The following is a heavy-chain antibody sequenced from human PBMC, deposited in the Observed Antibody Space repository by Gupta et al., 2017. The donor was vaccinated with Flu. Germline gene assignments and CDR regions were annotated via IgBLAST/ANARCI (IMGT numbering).Heavy chain of an antibody. CDR1: GLTFSDYA. V-gene: IGHV3-23*01. CDR3: AKDRSGNPAIDY. Sequence: EVQLLESGGGVVQPGDSLRLSCVVSGLTFSDYAMNWVRQAPGKGLEWLSTVGAGGDRTYYADSVMGRFTISRDNSKNTIYLQMNSLTGDDTAVYYCAKDRSGNPAIDYWGQGALVTVSA. J-gene: IGHJ4*02. CDR2: VGAGGDRT. D-gene: IGHD6-13*01.